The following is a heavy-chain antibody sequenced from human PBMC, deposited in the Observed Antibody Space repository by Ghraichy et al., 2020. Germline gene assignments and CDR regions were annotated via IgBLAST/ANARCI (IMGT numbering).Heavy chain of an antibody. J-gene: IGHJ4*02. CDR2: IKQDGSEK. V-gene: IGHV3-7*01. CDR1: GFTFSSYW. D-gene: IGHD3-9*01. CDR3: AGILTGADFDY. Sequence: GGSLRLSCAASGFTFSSYWMSWVRQAPGKGLEWVANIKQDGSEKYYVDSVKGRFTISRDNAKNSLYLQMNSLRAEDTAVYYCAGILTGADFDYWGQGTLVTVSS.